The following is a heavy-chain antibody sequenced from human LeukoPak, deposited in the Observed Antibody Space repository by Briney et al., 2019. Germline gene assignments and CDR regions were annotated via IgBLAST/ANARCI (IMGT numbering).Heavy chain of an antibody. CDR3: ARVVDTHFDY. J-gene: IGHJ4*02. V-gene: IGHV3-74*01. CDR1: GFTFSSSW. CDR2: INSDESIT. D-gene: IGHD5-18*01. Sequence: GGSLRLSCAASGFTFSSSWMYWVRQAPGKGLVWVSRINSDESITTYADSVKGRFTISRDNAKNTLYLQMNSLRAEDTAVYYCARVVDTHFDYWGQGTLVTVSS.